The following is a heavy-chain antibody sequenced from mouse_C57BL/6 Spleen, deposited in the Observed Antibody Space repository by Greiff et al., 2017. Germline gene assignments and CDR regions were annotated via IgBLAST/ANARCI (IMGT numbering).Heavy chain of an antibody. D-gene: IGHD1-1*02. CDR3: ARGGPWAMDY. J-gene: IGHJ4*01. Sequence: QVQLQQPGAELVKPGASVKLSCKASGYTFTSYWMHWVKQRPGRGLEGIGRIDPNSGGTKYNEKFKSKATLTVAKPSSTADMQLSSLTSEDSAVYYCARGGPWAMDYWGQGTSVTVSS. CDR2: IDPNSGGT. V-gene: IGHV1-72*01. CDR1: GYTFTSYW.